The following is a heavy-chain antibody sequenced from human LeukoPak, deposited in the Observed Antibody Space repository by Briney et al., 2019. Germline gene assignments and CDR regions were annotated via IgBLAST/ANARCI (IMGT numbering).Heavy chain of an antibody. CDR3: ARRGSSSSYFDY. D-gene: IGHD6-6*01. CDR2: IYYSGST. CDR1: GGSISSSSYY. Sequence: SETLSLTCTVSGGSISSSSYYWGWIRQPPGKGLEWIGSIYYSGSTYYNPSLKSRVTISVDTSKNQFSLKLSSVTAADTAVDYCARRGSSSSYFDYWGQGTLVTVSS. V-gene: IGHV4-39*01. J-gene: IGHJ4*02.